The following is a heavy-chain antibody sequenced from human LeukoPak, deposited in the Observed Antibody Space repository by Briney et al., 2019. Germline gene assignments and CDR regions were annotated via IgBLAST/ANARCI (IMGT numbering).Heavy chain of an antibody. V-gene: IGHV3-66*01. CDR2: IYSGGST. Sequence: GGSLRLSCAASGFTVSSNYMSWVRQAPGKGLEWVSVIYSGGSTYYADSVKGRFTISRDNSKNTLYLQMNSLRAEDTAVYYCARDPASSPLYCSSTSCSPYYYYGMDVWGQGTLVTVSS. J-gene: IGHJ6*02. CDR3: ARDPASSPLYCSSTSCSPYYYYGMDV. CDR1: GFTVSSNY. D-gene: IGHD2-2*01.